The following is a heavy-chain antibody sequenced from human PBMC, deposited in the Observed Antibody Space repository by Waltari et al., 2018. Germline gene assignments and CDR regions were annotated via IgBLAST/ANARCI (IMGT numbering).Heavy chain of an antibody. Sequence: QVQLQQWGAGPLKPSGTLSLACAVYGWSFSGYYWCWIRQPPGKGREWIGEINNSGSTNYNPSLKSRVTISVDTSKIQFSLKLSSVTAADTAVYYCARGGGKENFDYWGQGTLVTVSS. CDR3: ARGGGKENFDY. J-gene: IGHJ4*02. CDR2: INNSGST. V-gene: IGHV4-34*01. CDR1: GWSFSGYY. D-gene: IGHD2-15*01.